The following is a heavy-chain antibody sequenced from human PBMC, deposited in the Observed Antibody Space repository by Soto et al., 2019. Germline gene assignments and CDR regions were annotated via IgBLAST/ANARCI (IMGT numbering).Heavy chain of an antibody. Sequence: SETLSLTCAVYGGSFSGYYWSWIRQPPGKGLEWIGEINHSGSTNYNPSLKSRVTISVDTSKNQFSLKLSSVTAADTAVYYCARGRLGQLVLSGGYYFDYWGQGTLVTVSS. CDR3: ARGRLGQLVLSGGYYFDY. V-gene: IGHV4-34*01. CDR1: GGSFSGYY. D-gene: IGHD6-13*01. CDR2: INHSGST. J-gene: IGHJ4*02.